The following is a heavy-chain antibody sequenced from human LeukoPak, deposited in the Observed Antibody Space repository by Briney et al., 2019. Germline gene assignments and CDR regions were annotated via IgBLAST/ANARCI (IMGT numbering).Heavy chain of an antibody. V-gene: IGHV3-66*01. CDR3: ARDWWIGNNWFDP. Sequence: GGSLRLSCAASGFTVSSNYMSWVRQAPGKGLEWVSVIYSGGSTYYADSVKGRFTISRDNSKNTFHLQMNSLRAEDTAVYYCARDWWIGNNWFDPWGQGTLVTVSS. J-gene: IGHJ5*02. CDR2: IYSGGST. CDR1: GFTVSSNY. D-gene: IGHD2-15*01.